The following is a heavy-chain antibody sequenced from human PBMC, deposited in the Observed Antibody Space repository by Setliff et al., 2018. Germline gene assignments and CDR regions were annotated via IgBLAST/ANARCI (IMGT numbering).Heavy chain of an antibody. CDR2: ISWGGGST. D-gene: IGHD2-15*01. Sequence: PGGSLRLSCAASGFTFDDYAMHWVRQAPGKGLEWVSLISWGGGSTYYADSVKGRFTISRDNSKNSLYLQMNSLRAEDTALYYCAKDTGNGGNTGLDYWGQGTLVTVSS. J-gene: IGHJ4*02. V-gene: IGHV3-43D*03. CDR1: GFTFDDYA. CDR3: AKDTGNGGNTGLDY.